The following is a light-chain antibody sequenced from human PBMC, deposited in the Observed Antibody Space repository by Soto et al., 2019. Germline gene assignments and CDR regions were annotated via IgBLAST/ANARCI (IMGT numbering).Light chain of an antibody. CDR2: EAS. V-gene: IGKV1-5*03. CDR3: QQYDRFPYS. J-gene: IGKJ2*01. CDR1: XXIXXW. Sequence: DIQXTXXXXTXSASXGXXXXXTXXAXXXIXXWLAWYQQKPGKAPKLLIYEASNLKSEVPSRFSGSGSGTDFTLTINGLQPDDFATYYCQQYDRFPYSFGPGTRLEIK.